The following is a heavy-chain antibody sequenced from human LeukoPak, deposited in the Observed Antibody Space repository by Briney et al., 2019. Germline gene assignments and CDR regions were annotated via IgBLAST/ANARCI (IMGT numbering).Heavy chain of an antibody. CDR3: ASQGNIVVVPAAIRRNYYYYMDV. CDR1: GGTFSSYA. D-gene: IGHD2-2*02. V-gene: IGHV1-69*13. CDR2: IIPIFGTA. Sequence: SVKVSCKASGGTFSSYAISWVRQAPGQGLEWMGGIIPIFGTANYAQKFQGRVTITADESTSTAYMELSSLRSEDTAVYYCASQGNIVVVPAAIRRNYYYYMDVWGKGTTVTVSS. J-gene: IGHJ6*03.